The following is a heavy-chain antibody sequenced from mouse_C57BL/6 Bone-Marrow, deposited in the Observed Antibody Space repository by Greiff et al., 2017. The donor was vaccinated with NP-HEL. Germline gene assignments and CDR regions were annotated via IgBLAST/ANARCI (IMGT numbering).Heavy chain of an antibody. V-gene: IGHV1-82*01. D-gene: IGHD2-5*01. J-gene: IGHJ1*03. Sequence: VKLMESGPELVKPGASVKISCKASGYAFSSSWMNWVKQRPGKGLEWIGRIYPGDGVTNYNGKFKGKATLTADKSSSTAYMQLSSLTSEDSAVYFCARVYYSNYDWYFDVWGTGTTVTVSS. CDR2: IYPGDGVT. CDR1: GYAFSSSW. CDR3: ARVYYSNYDWYFDV.